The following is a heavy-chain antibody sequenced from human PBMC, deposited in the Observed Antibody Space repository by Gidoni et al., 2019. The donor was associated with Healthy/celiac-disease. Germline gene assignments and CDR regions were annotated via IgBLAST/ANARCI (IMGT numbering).Heavy chain of an antibody. CDR2: IYYSGST. J-gene: IGHJ4*02. CDR3: AGLTSITMVRGVIITYDY. V-gene: IGHV4-39*01. Sequence: SIYYSGSTYYNPSLKSRVTISVDTSKNQFSLKLSSVTAADTAVYYCAGLTSITMVRGVIITYDYWGQGTLVTVSS. D-gene: IGHD3-10*01.